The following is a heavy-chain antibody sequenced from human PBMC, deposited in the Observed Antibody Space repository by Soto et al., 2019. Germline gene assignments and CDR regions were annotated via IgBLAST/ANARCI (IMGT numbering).Heavy chain of an antibody. J-gene: IGHJ6*02. CDR3: ATDGSYAQHV. D-gene: IGHD3-16*01. CDR1: GFTFSSTW. CDR2: INSDGSST. V-gene: IGHV3-74*03. Sequence: EEQVVESGGGLVQPGGSLRLSCAASGFTFSSTWMHWVRQAPGKGLVWVSHINSDGSSTTYADSVRGRFTISRDNAKNTVYLQMNSPRAEDTAVYYCATDGSYAQHVWGQGTTVTVSS.